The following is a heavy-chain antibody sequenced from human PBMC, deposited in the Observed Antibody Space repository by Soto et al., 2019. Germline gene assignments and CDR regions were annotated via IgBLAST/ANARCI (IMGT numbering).Heavy chain of an antibody. V-gene: IGHV1-2*02. CDR3: ARAPMTDYYYYYGMDV. CDR2: INPNSGGT. Sequence: ASVKVSCKASGYTFTGYYMHWVRQAPGQGLEWMGWINPNSGGTNYAQKFQGRVTMTRDTSISTAYMELSRLRSDDTAVYYCARAPMTDYYYYYGMDVWGQGTTVTVSS. J-gene: IGHJ6*02. CDR1: GYTFTGYY.